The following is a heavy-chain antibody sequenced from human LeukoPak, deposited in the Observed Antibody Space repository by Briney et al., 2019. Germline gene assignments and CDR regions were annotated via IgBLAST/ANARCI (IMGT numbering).Heavy chain of an antibody. Sequence: SVKVSCKASGGTFSSYAISWVRQAPGQGLEWMGGIIPIFGTANYAQKFQGRVTITADESTSTAYMELSSLRSEDTAVYYCATQGSSHDAFDIWGPGTMVTVSS. CDR2: IIPIFGTA. CDR3: ATQGSSHDAFDI. D-gene: IGHD1-26*01. CDR1: GGTFSSYA. V-gene: IGHV1-69*13. J-gene: IGHJ3*02.